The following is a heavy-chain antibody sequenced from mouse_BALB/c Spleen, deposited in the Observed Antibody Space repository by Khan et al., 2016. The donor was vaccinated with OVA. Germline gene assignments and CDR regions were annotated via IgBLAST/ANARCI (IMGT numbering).Heavy chain of an antibody. J-gene: IGHJ3*01. D-gene: IGHD2-14*01. Sequence: EVQLQESGPSLVKPSQTLSLTCSVTGDSITTGYWNWIRKFPGHKLEYMGYIIYTGYTYYNPSLKSRISITRHPSNNQYYLQLNSVTDEDTATYYCARSTYRYAFVYWGQGTLVTVSA. V-gene: IGHV3-8*02. CDR3: ARSTYRYAFVY. CDR2: IIYTGYT. CDR1: GDSITTGY.